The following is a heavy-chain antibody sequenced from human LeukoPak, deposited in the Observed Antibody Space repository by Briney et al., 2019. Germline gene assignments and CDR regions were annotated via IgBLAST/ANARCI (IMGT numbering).Heavy chain of an antibody. CDR2: IYDSGSA. CDR1: GGSISRTDW. V-gene: IGHV4-4*02. D-gene: IGHD2-2*01. CDR3: ARDWCSSTSCSDYYYGMDV. J-gene: IGHJ6*02. Sequence: PSGTLSLTCAVSGGSISRTDWWSWVRQSPGKGLEWIGEIYDSGSANYNPSLKSRVTISVDESKNQFSLKLDSVTAADTAVYYCARDWCSSTSCSDYYYGMDVWGQGTTVTVSS.